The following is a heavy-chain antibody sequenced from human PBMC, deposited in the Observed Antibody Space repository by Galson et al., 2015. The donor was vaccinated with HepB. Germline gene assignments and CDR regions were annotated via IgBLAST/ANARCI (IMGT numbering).Heavy chain of an antibody. Sequence: SLRLSCAASGFTFSSYSMNWVRQAPGKGLEWVSYISSSSSTIYYADSVKGRFTISRDNAKNSLYLQMNSLRAEDTAVYYCARENPAPPPGYFDYWGQGTLVTVSS. CDR3: ARENPAPPPGYFDY. J-gene: IGHJ4*02. CDR1: GFTFSSYS. D-gene: IGHD1-14*01. CDR2: ISSSSSTI. V-gene: IGHV3-48*01.